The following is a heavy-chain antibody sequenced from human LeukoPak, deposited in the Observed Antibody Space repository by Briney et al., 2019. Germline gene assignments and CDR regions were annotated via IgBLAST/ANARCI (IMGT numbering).Heavy chain of an antibody. Sequence: GGSLRLSCAASGFTFSSYSMNWVRQAPGKGLEWVSSISSSSSYIYYADSVKGRFTISRGNAKNSLYLQMNSLRAEDTAVYYCARALWDIVVVPAAIDYWGQGTLVTVSS. D-gene: IGHD2-2*01. CDR2: ISSSSSYI. CDR3: ARALWDIVVVPAAIDY. CDR1: GFTFSSYS. V-gene: IGHV3-21*01. J-gene: IGHJ4*02.